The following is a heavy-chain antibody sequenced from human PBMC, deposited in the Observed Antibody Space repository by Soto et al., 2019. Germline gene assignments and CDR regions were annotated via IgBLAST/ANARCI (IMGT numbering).Heavy chain of an antibody. D-gene: IGHD5-18*01. Sequence: SETLSLTCTVSGDSINNHYWSWIRQPPGKGLEWTGYIYYSGSTNYNPSLKGRVTISVDTSKNQSSLNLTSLTAADTAVYYCARVHTPMVTFSWLEPWGQGTLVTVSS. CDR1: GDSINNHY. V-gene: IGHV4-59*11. CDR2: IYYSGST. CDR3: ARVHTPMVTFSWLEP. J-gene: IGHJ5*02.